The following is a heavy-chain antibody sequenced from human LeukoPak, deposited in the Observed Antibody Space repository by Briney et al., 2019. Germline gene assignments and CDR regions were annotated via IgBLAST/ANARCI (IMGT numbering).Heavy chain of an antibody. J-gene: IGHJ4*02. D-gene: IGHD5-12*01. Sequence: SETLSLTCAVYGGSFSGYYWSWIRQPPGKGLEWIGEINHSGSTNYNPSLKSRVTISVDTSKNQFSLKLNSVTAADTALYYCARAQRGYSFVFDLWGLGTLATVSS. CDR2: INHSGST. V-gene: IGHV4-34*01. CDR3: ARAQRGYSFVFDL. CDR1: GGSFSGYY.